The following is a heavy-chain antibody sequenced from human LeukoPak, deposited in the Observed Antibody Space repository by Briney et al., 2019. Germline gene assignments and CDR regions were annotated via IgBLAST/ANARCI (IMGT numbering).Heavy chain of an antibody. J-gene: IGHJ4*02. CDR1: GFTFSDCD. D-gene: IGHD6-25*01. V-gene: IGHV3-21*01. Sequence: GGSLRLSCTASGFTFSDCDMNWFGQAPEKGLEWVSSISYRTSHIYYADSVKGRFTISRDNAKNSLYLQVDSLRAEDTAVYFCGRAFPPLRTSAAGDYWGQGTLVTVSS. CDR2: ISYRTSHI. CDR3: GRAFPPLRTSAAGDY.